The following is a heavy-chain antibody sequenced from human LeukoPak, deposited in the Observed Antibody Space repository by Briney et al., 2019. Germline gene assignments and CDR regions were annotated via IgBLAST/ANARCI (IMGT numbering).Heavy chain of an antibody. V-gene: IGHV3-11*04. Sequence: GGSLRLSCAASGFTFSDYYMCWIRQAPGKGLEWVSYISSSGSTIYYADSVKGRFTISRDNAKNSLYLQMNSLRAEDTAVYYCARDDYYDSSGYYHYVDYWGQGTLVTVSS. CDR1: GFTFSDYY. J-gene: IGHJ4*02. D-gene: IGHD3-22*01. CDR3: ARDDYYDSSGYYHYVDY. CDR2: ISSSGSTI.